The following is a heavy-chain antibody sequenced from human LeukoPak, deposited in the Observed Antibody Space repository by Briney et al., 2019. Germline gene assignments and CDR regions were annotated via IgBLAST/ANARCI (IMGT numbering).Heavy chain of an antibody. CDR1: GFTFSSYA. Sequence: PGGSLRLSCAASGFTFSSYAMTWVRQAPGKGLEWVSAIFRSGGDTYYADSMKGRFTTSRDNSKNTLYLQMNSLRVGDTAIYYCAKSFTGDNYYYGVDVWGQGTTVTVSS. D-gene: IGHD3-10*01. V-gene: IGHV3-23*01. J-gene: IGHJ6*02. CDR3: AKSFTGDNYYYGVDV. CDR2: IFRSGGDT.